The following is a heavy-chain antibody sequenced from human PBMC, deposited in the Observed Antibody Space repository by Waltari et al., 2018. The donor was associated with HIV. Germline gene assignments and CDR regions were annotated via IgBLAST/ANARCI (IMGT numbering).Heavy chain of an antibody. CDR1: GGSFSGYY. CDR3: ARGKGSAYYYDRSGPRWFDP. J-gene: IGHJ5*02. CDR2: INHSGST. V-gene: IGHV4-34*01. Sequence: QVQLQQWGAGLLKPSETLSLTCAVYGGSFSGYYWSWIRQPPGKGLEWIGEINHSGSTNYNPSLKSRVTISVDTSKNQFSLKLSSVTAADTAVYYCARGKGSAYYYDRSGPRWFDPWGQGTLVTVSS. D-gene: IGHD3-22*01.